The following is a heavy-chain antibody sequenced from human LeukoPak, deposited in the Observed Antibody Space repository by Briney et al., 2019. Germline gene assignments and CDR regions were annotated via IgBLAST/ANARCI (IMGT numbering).Heavy chain of an antibody. Sequence: GGSLRLSCAVSGFTFRSYGMNWVRQAPGKGLEWVSATGGSGESTYYADSVKGRFTISRDNSKNTLFLQMNSLTAEDTAVYYCAKGTTDYGSGYGMDVWGKGTTVIVSS. CDR1: GFTFRSYG. CDR2: TGGSGEST. CDR3: AKGTTDYGSGYGMDV. J-gene: IGHJ6*04. V-gene: IGHV3-23*01. D-gene: IGHD3-10*01.